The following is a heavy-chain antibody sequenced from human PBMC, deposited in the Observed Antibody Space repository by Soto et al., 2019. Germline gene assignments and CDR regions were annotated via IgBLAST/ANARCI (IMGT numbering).Heavy chain of an antibody. CDR3: ARDYSSYGPFDY. D-gene: IGHD5-18*01. CDR2: IYGGATS. V-gene: IGHV3-66*01. CDR1: GFTVSSYY. Sequence: GGSLRLSCAASGFTVSSYYMSWVRQAPGKGLEWVSVIYGGATSYYADSVKGRFTISRDNAKNSLYLQMNSLRAEDTAVYYCARDYSSYGPFDYWGQGTLVTVSS. J-gene: IGHJ4*02.